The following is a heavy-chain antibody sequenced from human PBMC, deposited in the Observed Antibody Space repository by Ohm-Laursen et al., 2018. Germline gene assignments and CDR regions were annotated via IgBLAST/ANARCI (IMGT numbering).Heavy chain of an antibody. CDR1: GFTFSSYA. D-gene: IGHD6-25*01. V-gene: IGHV3-23*01. CDR2: ITASGGST. Sequence: SLRLSCTASGFTFSSYAMTWVRQAPGKGLEWVSAITASGGSTYYADSVKGRFTVSRDNSKNTVYLQMNSLRAEDTAVYYCAKGLAATENWGQGTQVTVSS. J-gene: IGHJ4*02. CDR3: AKGLAATEN.